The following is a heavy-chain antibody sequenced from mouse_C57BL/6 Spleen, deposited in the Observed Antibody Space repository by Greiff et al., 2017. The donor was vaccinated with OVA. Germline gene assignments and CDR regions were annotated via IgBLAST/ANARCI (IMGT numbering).Heavy chain of an antibody. CDR1: GYTFTSYW. J-gene: IGHJ3*01. D-gene: IGHD2-2*01. CDR2: IDPSDSYT. CDR3: ARGGYDEAWFAY. Sequence: QVQLQQPGAELVKPGASVKLSCKASGYTFTSYWMQWVKQRPGQGLEWIGEIDPSDSYTNYNQKFKGKATLTVDTSSSTAYMQLSSRTSEDSAVYYCARGGYDEAWFAYWGQGTLVTVSA. V-gene: IGHV1-50*01.